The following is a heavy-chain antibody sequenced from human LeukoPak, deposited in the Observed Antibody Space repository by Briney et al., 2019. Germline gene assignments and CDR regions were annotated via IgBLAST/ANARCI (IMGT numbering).Heavy chain of an antibody. V-gene: IGHV1-46*01. CDR3: ARATWYGGNPSGAFDI. D-gene: IGHD4/OR15-4a*01. Sequence: ASVKVFCKASGYTFTNYHLHWVRQAPGQGLEWMGIINPSGGSTSYAQKFQDRVTMTRDTSTSTVYMELNSLRSEDTAVYYCARATWYGGNPSGAFDIWGQGTMVTVSS. CDR2: INPSGGST. CDR1: GYTFTNYH. J-gene: IGHJ3*02.